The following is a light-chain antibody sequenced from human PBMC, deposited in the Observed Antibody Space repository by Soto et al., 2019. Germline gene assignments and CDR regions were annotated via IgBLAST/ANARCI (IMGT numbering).Light chain of an antibody. J-gene: IGKJ5*01. V-gene: IGKV3-15*01. CDR1: QSVRSN. CDR3: QQYNTWPPIT. Sequence: EIVMTQSTATLSVSPGERVTLSCRASQSVRSNLAWYQQKPGQAPRLLIYGASTRATGLPARFSGSGSGTDFTLTISSLQSEDFAVYYCQQYNTWPPITFGQGTLLEIK. CDR2: GAS.